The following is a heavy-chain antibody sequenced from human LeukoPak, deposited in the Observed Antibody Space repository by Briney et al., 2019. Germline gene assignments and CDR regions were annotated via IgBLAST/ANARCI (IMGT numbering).Heavy chain of an antibody. Sequence: GGSLRLSCAASGFTFSSYSMNWVRQAPGKGLEWVSYISSSSSTIYYADSVKGRFTISRDNAKNSLYLQMNSLRAEDTAVYYCAGQKQGYCSSTSCFYGMDVWGQGTTVTVSS. CDR3: AGQKQGYCSSTSCFYGMDV. CDR1: GFTFSSYS. D-gene: IGHD2-2*01. CDR2: ISSSSSTI. V-gene: IGHV3-48*01. J-gene: IGHJ6*02.